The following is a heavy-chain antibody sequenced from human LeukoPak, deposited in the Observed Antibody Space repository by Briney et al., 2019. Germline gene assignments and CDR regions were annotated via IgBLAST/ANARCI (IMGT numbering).Heavy chain of an antibody. Sequence: GGSLRLSCAASGFTFSSYAMSWVRQAPGKGLEWVSAISGSGGSTYYADSVKGRFTISRDNAKNSLDLQMNSLRDEDTAVYYCARARASGRSGFDYWGQGTLVTVSS. CDR2: ISGSGGST. D-gene: IGHD2-15*01. J-gene: IGHJ4*02. CDR3: ARARASGRSGFDY. V-gene: IGHV3-23*01. CDR1: GFTFSSYA.